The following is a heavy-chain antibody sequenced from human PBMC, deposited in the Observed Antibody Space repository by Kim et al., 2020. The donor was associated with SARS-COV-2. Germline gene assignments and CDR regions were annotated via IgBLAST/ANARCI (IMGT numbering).Heavy chain of an antibody. V-gene: IGHV3-11*01. Sequence: GGSLSLSCAASGFTFSDYYMTWIRQAPGKGLEWVSFISPTGTPINYADSVKGRFGVSRDSAKSSLYLQMNSLRAEDTAVYYCARIVITSTWAFDYWGQGT. D-gene: IGHD6-13*01. CDR1: GFTFSDYY. J-gene: IGHJ4*02. CDR3: ARIVITSTWAFDY. CDR2: ISPTGTPI.